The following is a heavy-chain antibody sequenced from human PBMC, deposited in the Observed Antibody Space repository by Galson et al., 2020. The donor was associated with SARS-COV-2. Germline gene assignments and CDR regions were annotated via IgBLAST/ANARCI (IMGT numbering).Heavy chain of an antibody. J-gene: IGHJ2*01. CDR3: ARAGAYDTIFGVVILDPKFDL. CDR2: INHSGST. V-gene: IGHV4-34*01. D-gene: IGHD3-3*01. Sequence: ETSETLSLTCAVYGGSFSGYYWSWIRQPPGKGLEWIGEINHSGSTNYNPSLKSRVTISVDTSKTQFSLKLSSVTAADTAVYYCARAGAYDTIFGVVILDPKFDLWGRGTLVTVSS. CDR1: GGSFSGYY.